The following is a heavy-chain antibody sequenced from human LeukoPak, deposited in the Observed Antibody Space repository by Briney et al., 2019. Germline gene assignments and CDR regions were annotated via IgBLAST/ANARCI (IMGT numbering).Heavy chain of an antibody. CDR3: ARLVVDSHAFDV. CDR2: LYSVGTI. D-gene: IGHD6-19*01. J-gene: IGHJ3*01. CDR1: GFTVSGSY. V-gene: IGHV3-53*01. Sequence: PGGSLRLSCAASGFTVSGSYMSWIRQAPGKGLEWVSILYSVGTIYYADSVKGRFTISRDNSKNTLYLQMNSLRVEDAAVYYCARLVVDSHAFDVWGQGTMVTDSS.